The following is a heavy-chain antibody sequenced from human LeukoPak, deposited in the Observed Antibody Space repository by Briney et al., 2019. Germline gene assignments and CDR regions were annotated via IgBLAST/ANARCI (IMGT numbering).Heavy chain of an antibody. CDR3: ARDPAADLYDFWSGTIGY. J-gene: IGHJ4*02. D-gene: IGHD3-3*01. V-gene: IGHV3-21*01. CDR2: ISSSSSYI. CDR1: GFTFSSYS. Sequence: GGSLRLSCAASGFTFSSYSMNWVRQAPGKGLEWVSSISSSSSYIYYADSVKGRFTISRDNAKNSLYLQMYSLRAEDTAVYYCARDPAADLYDFWSGTIGYWGQGTLVTVSS.